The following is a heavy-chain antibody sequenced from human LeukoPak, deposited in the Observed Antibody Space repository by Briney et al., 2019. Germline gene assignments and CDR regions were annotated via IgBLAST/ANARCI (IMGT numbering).Heavy chain of an antibody. V-gene: IGHV1-2*02. J-gene: IGHJ4*02. CDR3: ARFSYSSGWYLIDY. CDR2: INPNSGGT. CDR1: GYTFTGYY. Sequence: ASVKVSCKASGYTFTGYYMHWVRQAPGQGFEWMGWINPNSGGTNYAQKFQGRVTMTRDTSISTAYMELSRLRSDDTAVYYCARFSYSSGWYLIDYWGQGTLVTVSS. D-gene: IGHD6-19*01.